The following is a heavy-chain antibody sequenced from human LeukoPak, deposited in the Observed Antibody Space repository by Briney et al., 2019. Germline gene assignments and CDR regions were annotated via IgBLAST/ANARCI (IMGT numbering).Heavy chain of an antibody. CDR1: GGSFRGYY. Sequence: PSETLSLTCAVYGGSFRGYYWSWIRQPPGKGQEWIGEINHSGSTNYNPSLKSRVTISVETSKNQFSLKLSSVTAAGTAVYYCARGLSAGIVGAIDYGGQGTVVTVSS. D-gene: IGHD1-26*01. CDR3: ARGLSAGIVGAIDY. V-gene: IGHV4-34*01. J-gene: IGHJ4*02. CDR2: INHSGST.